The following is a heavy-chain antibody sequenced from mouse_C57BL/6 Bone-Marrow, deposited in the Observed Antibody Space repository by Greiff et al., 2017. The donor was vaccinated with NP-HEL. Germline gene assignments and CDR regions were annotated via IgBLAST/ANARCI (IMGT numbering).Heavy chain of an antibody. CDR1: GFTFSNYW. CDR2: IRLKSDNYAT. V-gene: IGHV6-3*01. CDR3: TGGGGGDYFDY. Sequence: EVKLMESGGGLVQPGGSMKLSCVASGFTFSNYWMNWVRQSPEKGLEWVAQIRLKSDNYATHYAESVKGRFTISRDDSKSSVYLQMNNLRAEDTGIYYCTGGGGGDYFDYWGQGTTLTVSS. J-gene: IGHJ2*01. D-gene: IGHD1-1*02.